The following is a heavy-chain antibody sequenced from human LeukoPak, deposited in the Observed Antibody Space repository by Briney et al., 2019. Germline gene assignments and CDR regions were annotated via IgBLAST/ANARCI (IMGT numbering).Heavy chain of an antibody. CDR2: IDYSGST. V-gene: IGHV4-39*01. CDR1: GGSISSSSYY. J-gene: IGHJ4*02. CDR3: ARNPVAGFDY. D-gene: IGHD6-19*01. Sequence: PSETLSLTCTVTGGSISSSSYYWRWIRQPPEKGLEWIASIDYSGSTYYNPSLKSRVTMFLDTSKNQFSLRLSSVTAADTAVYYCARNPVAGFDYWGQGALVTVSS.